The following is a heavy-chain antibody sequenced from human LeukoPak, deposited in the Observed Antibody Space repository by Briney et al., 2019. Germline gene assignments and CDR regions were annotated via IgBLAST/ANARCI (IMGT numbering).Heavy chain of an antibody. CDR1: GFTFSNYW. CDR2: INSDGINT. Sequence: PGGPLRLSCAASGFTFSNYWMHWVRQAPGKGLVWVPRINSDGINTSYADSVKGRFTISRDNAKNTLNLQMNSLRAEDTAVYYCARDLGQYYDTSDNWFDPWGQGTLVTVSS. V-gene: IGHV3-74*01. CDR3: ARDLGQYYDTSDNWFDP. J-gene: IGHJ5*02. D-gene: IGHD3-22*01.